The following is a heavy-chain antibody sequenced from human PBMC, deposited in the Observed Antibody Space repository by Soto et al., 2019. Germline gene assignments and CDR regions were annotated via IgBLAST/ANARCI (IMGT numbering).Heavy chain of an antibody. D-gene: IGHD3-22*01. CDR1: GVTFSSYS. V-gene: IGHV3-48*02. J-gene: IGHJ1*01. CDR2: ISSSSSTI. CDR3: ARDPDYYDSSGYYPEYFQH. Sequence: GGSLRLSCAASGVTFSSYSMNWGRQAPVKGREWVSYISSSSSTIYYADSVKGRFTISRDNAKNSLYLQMNSLRDEDTAVYYCARDPDYYDSSGYYPEYFQHCGQGTLVTVSS.